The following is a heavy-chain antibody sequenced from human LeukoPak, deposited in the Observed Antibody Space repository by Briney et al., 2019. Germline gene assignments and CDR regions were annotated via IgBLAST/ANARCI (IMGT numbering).Heavy chain of an antibody. Sequence: SETLSLTCSVSGGSISSYYWSWIRQPPGKGLEWIGYIYYSGSTNYNPSLKSRVTIPVDTSKNQFSLTLSSVTAADTALYYCARDWDDAFDIWGQGTMVTVSS. V-gene: IGHV4-59*01. CDR1: GGSISSYY. J-gene: IGHJ3*02. CDR3: ARDWDDAFDI. CDR2: IYYSGST. D-gene: IGHD1-26*01.